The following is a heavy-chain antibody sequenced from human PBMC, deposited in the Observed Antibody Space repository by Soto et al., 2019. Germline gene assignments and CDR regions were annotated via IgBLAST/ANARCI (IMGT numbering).Heavy chain of an antibody. CDR1: GGTFSSYA. CDR2: IVPLFRTT. V-gene: IGHV1-69*06. D-gene: IGHD6-13*01. CDR3: ARGVYSSTWSNLLVRSGLDV. Sequence: QVQLVQSGAEAKKPGSSVKVSCKTSGGTFSSYAISWVRQAPGQGLEWMGGIVPLFRTTNYAQKFQGRVTINADTYTSTVYMELSGLRSGDTAVYYCARGVYSSTWSNLLVRSGLDVWGQGTTVTVSS. J-gene: IGHJ6*02.